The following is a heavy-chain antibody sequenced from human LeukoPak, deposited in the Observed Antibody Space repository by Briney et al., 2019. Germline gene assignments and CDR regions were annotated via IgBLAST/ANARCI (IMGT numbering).Heavy chain of an antibody. Sequence: GGSLRLSCAASGFTFSSYGMHWVRQAPGKGLEWVAVISYDGSNINYAESVKGRFTISRDNSKNTLYLQMNSLRAEDTAVYYCARDFGRAAGTTVTTSRRDLKIKAYFDYWGQGTLVTVSS. J-gene: IGHJ4*02. CDR3: ARDFGRAAGTTVTTSRRDLKIKAYFDY. CDR2: ISYDGSNI. D-gene: IGHD4-17*01. V-gene: IGHV3-30*03. CDR1: GFTFSSYG.